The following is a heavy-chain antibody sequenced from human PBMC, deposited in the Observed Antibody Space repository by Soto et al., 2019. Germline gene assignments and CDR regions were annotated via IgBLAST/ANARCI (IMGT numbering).Heavy chain of an antibody. V-gene: IGHV3-30-3*01. Sequence: QEQLVESGGGVVQPGRSLRLSCAASGFTFSSYAMHWVRQAPGKGLEWVAVISYDGSNKYYADSVKGRFTISRDNSKNTLYLQMNSLRAEDTAVYYCARSIAVADLDYWGQGTLVTVSS. CDR2: ISYDGSNK. J-gene: IGHJ4*02. CDR3: ARSIAVADLDY. D-gene: IGHD6-19*01. CDR1: GFTFSSYA.